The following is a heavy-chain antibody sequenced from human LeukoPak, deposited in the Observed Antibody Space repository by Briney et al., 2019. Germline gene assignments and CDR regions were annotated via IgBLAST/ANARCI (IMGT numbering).Heavy chain of an antibody. CDR3: ARDYSPLEAIVTY. V-gene: IGHV3-21*01. D-gene: IGHD5-18*01. Sequence: PGGSLRLSCAASGFTFSSYSMNWVRQAPGKGLEWVSSISSSSYIYYADSVRGRFTISRDNAKNSLYLQMNSLRAEDTAVYYCARDYSPLEAIVTYWGQGTLVTVSS. CDR1: GFTFSSYS. CDR2: ISSSSYI. J-gene: IGHJ4*02.